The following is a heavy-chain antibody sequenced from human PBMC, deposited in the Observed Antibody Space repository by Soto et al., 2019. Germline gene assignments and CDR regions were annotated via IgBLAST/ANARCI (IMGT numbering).Heavy chain of an antibody. J-gene: IGHJ4*01. CDR3: ANYYDDSGPFFFDL. CDR1: GFTFSSYA. V-gene: IGHV3-23*01. Sequence: GGTLRLSCAASGFTFSSYAMSWVRQAPGKGLEWVSAIDGGGGSSFYADSVKGRFTISRDNSKNTLSLQMNSLRADDTAVYYWANYYDDSGPFFFDLWGQGYLVIV. D-gene: IGHD3-22*01. CDR2: IDGGGGSS.